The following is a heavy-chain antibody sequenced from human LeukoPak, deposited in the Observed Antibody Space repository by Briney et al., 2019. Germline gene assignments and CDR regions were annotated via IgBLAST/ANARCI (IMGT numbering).Heavy chain of an antibody. CDR2: MYLSGPT. CDR1: GDSINSLDL. V-gene: IGHV4-4*03. J-gene: IGHJ4*02. CDR3: AGLVGRYSSGLYYYYFDY. D-gene: IGHD3-22*01. Sequence: PGTLSLTCTVSGDSINSLDLWSWVRQPPGKGLEWIGEMYLSGPTHSNPSVKSRVTISIDKSKNQFFLNLSSVTAADTAVYYCAGLVGRYSSGLYYYYFDYWGQGTLVTVSS.